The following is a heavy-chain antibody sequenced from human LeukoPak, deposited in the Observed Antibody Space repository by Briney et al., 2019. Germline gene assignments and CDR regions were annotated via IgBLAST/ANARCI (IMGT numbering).Heavy chain of an antibody. Sequence: SVKVSCKASGGTFSSYAISWVRQAPGQGLEWMGGIIPIFGTANYAQKFQGRVTITADESTSTAYMELSSLRSEDTAVYYCAREIAVAGHFDYWGQGTLVTVSS. J-gene: IGHJ4*02. CDR2: IIPIFGTA. V-gene: IGHV1-69*01. CDR3: AREIAVAGHFDY. CDR1: GGTFSSYA. D-gene: IGHD6-19*01.